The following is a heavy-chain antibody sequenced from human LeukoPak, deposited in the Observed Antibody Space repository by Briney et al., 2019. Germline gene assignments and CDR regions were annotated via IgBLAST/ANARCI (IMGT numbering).Heavy chain of an antibody. V-gene: IGHV1-69*04. CDR2: IIPILGIA. CDR1: GGTFSSYA. J-gene: IGHJ4*02. D-gene: IGHD3-22*01. Sequence: ASVKVSCKASGGTFSSYAISWVRQAPGQGLEWMGRIIPILGIANYAQKFQGGVTITADKSTSTAYMELSSLRSEDTAVYYCASPILLYDSSEYYFDYWGQGTLVTVSS. CDR3: ASPILLYDSSEYYFDY.